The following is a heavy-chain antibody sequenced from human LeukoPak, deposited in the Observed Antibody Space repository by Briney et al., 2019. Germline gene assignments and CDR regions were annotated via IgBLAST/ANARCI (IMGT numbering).Heavy chain of an antibody. D-gene: IGHD1-26*01. J-gene: IGHJ4*02. CDR3: ATRTGGSYYFDY. CDR1: GYTLTELS. V-gene: IGHV1-24*01. CDR2: FDPEDGET. Sequence: GASVKVSCKVSGYTLTELSMHWVRQAPGKGLEWMGGFDPEDGETIYAQKFQGRVTMTEDTSTDTAYMELSSLRSEDTAVYYCATRTGGSYYFDYWGQGTLVTVSS.